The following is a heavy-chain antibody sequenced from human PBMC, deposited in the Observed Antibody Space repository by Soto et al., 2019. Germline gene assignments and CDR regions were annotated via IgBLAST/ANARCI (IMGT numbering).Heavy chain of an antibody. Sequence: AGGSLRLSCAASGFTFSSYSMNWVRQAPWKGLEWVSSISSSSSYIYYADSVKGRFTISRDNAKNSLYLQMNSLRAEDTAVYYCARESSITIFGVVTETPDDYWGQGTLVTVSS. J-gene: IGHJ4*02. V-gene: IGHV3-21*01. CDR1: GFTFSSYS. D-gene: IGHD3-3*01. CDR3: ARESSITIFGVVTETPDDY. CDR2: ISSSSSYI.